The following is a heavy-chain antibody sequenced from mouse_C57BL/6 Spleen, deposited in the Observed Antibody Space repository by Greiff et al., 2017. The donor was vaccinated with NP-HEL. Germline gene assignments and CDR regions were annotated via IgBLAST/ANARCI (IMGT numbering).Heavy chain of an antibody. CDR3: AIIYYDYDGNFFDY. J-gene: IGHJ2*01. CDR2: LHPSDSDT. CDR1: GYTFTSYW. Sequence: QVQLQQPGAELVKPGASVKVSCKASGYTFTSYWMHWVKQRPGQGLEWIGRLHPSDSDTNYNQKFKGKATLTVDKSSSTAYMQLSSLTSEDSAVYYCAIIYYDYDGNFFDYWGQGTTLTVSS. D-gene: IGHD2-4*01. V-gene: IGHV1-74*01.